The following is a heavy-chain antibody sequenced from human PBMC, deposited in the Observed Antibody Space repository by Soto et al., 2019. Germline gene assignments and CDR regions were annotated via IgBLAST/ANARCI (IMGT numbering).Heavy chain of an antibody. CDR3: AAGGGLPRYY. Sequence: SETLSLTCTVSGASVSSSSYYWGWIRQPPGKGLEWIGSIYYSGSTYYNPSLKSRVTISVDTSKNQFSLKLSSVTAADTAVYYCAAGGGLPRYYWGQGTLVTVS. CDR1: GASVSSSSYY. D-gene: IGHD5-12*01. J-gene: IGHJ4*02. CDR2: IYYSGST. V-gene: IGHV4-39*07.